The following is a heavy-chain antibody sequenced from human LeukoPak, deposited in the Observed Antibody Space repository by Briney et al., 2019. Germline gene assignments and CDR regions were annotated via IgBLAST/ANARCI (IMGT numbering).Heavy chain of an antibody. CDR3: ARAYGWRRDYFDY. D-gene: IGHD3-10*01. CDR1: GGTFSSYA. Sequence: SVKVSCKASGGTFSSYAISWVRQAPGQGLEWMGGIIPIFGTADYAQKFQGRVTITADESTSTAYMELSSLRSEDTAVYYCARAYGWRRDYFDYWGQGTLVTVSS. J-gene: IGHJ4*02. CDR2: IIPIFGTA. V-gene: IGHV1-69*13.